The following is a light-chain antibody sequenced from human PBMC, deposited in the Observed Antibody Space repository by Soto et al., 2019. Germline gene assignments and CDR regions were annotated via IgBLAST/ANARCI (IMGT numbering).Light chain of an antibody. Sequence: EIVMTQSPATLSVSPGEGATLSCRASQSVGSNFAWYQQKPGQAPRLLVYSASTRATGIPARFSGSGSGTEFTLTISGLQSEDFAVYYCQQYNFWPRTFGQGTKVDIK. CDR1: QSVGSN. CDR3: QQYNFWPRT. CDR2: SAS. J-gene: IGKJ1*01. V-gene: IGKV3-15*01.